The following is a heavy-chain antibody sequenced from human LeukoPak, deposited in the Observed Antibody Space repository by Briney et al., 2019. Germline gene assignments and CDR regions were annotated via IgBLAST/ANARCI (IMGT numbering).Heavy chain of an antibody. D-gene: IGHD4-23*01. Sequence: GSSVKVSCKASGGTFSSYAISWVRQAPGQGLEWMGRIIPIFGIANYAQKFQGRVTITADKSASTAYMELSSLRSEDTAVYYCARTYGGNLNDAFDIWGQGTMVTVSS. V-gene: IGHV1-69*04. CDR3: ARTYGGNLNDAFDI. CDR2: IIPIFGIA. J-gene: IGHJ3*02. CDR1: GGTFSSYA.